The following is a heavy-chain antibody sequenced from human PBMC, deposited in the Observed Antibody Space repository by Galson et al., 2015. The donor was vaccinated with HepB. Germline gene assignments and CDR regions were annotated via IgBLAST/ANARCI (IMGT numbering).Heavy chain of an antibody. CDR1: GYTFTSYA. Sequence: SVKVSCKASGYTFTSYAMNWVRQAPGQGLEWMGWINTNTGNPTYAQGFTGRFVFSLDTSVSTAYLQISSLKAEDTAVYYCARGARGRVVVIRFDYYYYGMDVWGQGTTVTVSS. V-gene: IGHV7-4-1*02. CDR3: ARGARGRVVVIRFDYYYYGMDV. D-gene: IGHD3-22*01. J-gene: IGHJ6*02. CDR2: INTNTGNP.